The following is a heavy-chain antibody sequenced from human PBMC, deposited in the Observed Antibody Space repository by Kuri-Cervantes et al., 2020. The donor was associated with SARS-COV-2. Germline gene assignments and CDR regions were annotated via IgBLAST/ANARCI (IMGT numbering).Heavy chain of an antibody. CDR2: ISAYNGNT. Sequence: ASVKVSCKASCYTFTSYGISWVRQAPGQGLEWMGWISAYNGNTDYAQKLQGRVTMTTDTSTSTAYMELRSLRSDDTAVYYCARVGEDIVVVPAAIPYYYYYMDVWGKGTTVTVSS. V-gene: IGHV1-18*01. CDR3: ARVGEDIVVVPAAIPYYYYYMDV. CDR1: CYTFTSYG. J-gene: IGHJ6*03. D-gene: IGHD2-2*01.